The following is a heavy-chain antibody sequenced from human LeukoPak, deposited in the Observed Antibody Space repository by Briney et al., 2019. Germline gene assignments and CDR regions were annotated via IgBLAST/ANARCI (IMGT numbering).Heavy chain of an antibody. CDR3: ARSLYYYGSDSFDI. D-gene: IGHD3-10*01. V-gene: IGHV3-53*01. Sequence: GGSLRLSCAASGFTVSSNYMSWVRQAPGKGLEWVSVIYSGGSTYYADSVKGRFTISRDNSKNTLYLQMNSLRAEDTAVYYCARSLYYYGSDSFDIWGQGTMVTVSS. CDR1: GFTVSSNY. CDR2: IYSGGST. J-gene: IGHJ3*02.